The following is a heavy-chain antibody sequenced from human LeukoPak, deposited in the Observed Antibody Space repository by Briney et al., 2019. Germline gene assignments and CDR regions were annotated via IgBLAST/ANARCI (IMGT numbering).Heavy chain of an antibody. CDR2: IYYSGST. D-gene: IGHD5-18*01. V-gene: IGHV4-39*07. CDR3: ARGGYSYGFDP. Sequence: TSETLSLTCTVSGGSISSSSYYWGWIRQPPGKGLEWIGSIYYSGSTYYNPSLKSRVTISVDKSKDQFSLKLSSVTAADTAVYYCARGGYSYGFDPWGQGTLVTVSS. J-gene: IGHJ5*02. CDR1: GGSISSSSYY.